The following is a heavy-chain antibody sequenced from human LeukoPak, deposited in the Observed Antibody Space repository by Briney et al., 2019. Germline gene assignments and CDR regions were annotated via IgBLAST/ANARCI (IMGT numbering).Heavy chain of an antibody. CDR2: TRFDGSET. Sequence: PGGSLRLSCAVSGFTFSSYAMHWVRQAPGKGLEWVTFTRFDGSETFYADSVKGRFSISRDNSKNTLYLQMNSLRPEDTAVYYCAKGTGFYIDYWGQGTLVAVSS. CDR1: GFTFSSYA. J-gene: IGHJ4*02. CDR3: AKGTGFYIDY. D-gene: IGHD2-2*02. V-gene: IGHV3-30*02.